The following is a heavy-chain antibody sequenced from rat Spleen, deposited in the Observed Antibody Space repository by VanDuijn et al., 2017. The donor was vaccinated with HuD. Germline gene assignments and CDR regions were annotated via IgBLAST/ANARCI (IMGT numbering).Heavy chain of an antibody. CDR1: GFTFNNYW. V-gene: IGHV5-31*01. CDR2: IGDDGSRT. Sequence: EVQLVESGGGLVQPGRSLKLACIASGFTFNNYWMTWIRQAPGQGLVWVASIGDDGSRTYNRDSVKGRFTISRDNAKNTLYLQMDSLRSEDTATYYCTTGEDIIRGAYYFDYWGQGVMVTVSS. CDR3: TTGEDIIRGAYYFDY. D-gene: IGHD4-3*01. J-gene: IGHJ2*01.